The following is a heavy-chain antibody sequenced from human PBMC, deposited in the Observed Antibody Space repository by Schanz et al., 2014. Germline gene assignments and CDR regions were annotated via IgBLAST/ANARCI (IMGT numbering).Heavy chain of an antibody. J-gene: IGHJ4*02. Sequence: VQLLESGGGLVQPGGSLRLSCIGSGFTFRSYALGWVRQAPGKGLEWVAVIRYDGRNKNFVESVKGRFTISRDNSNNTVYLQMNTLRAEDTAVYYCARDGDFDYWGQGTLVTVSS. CDR2: IRYDGRNK. CDR3: ARDGDFDY. CDR1: GFTFRSYA. V-gene: IGHV3-33*08.